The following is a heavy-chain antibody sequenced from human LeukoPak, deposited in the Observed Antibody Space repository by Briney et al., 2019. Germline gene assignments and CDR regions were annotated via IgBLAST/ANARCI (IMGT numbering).Heavy chain of an antibody. Sequence: SETLSLTCAVSGYSISSGYYWSWIRQPPGKGLEWIGEINHSGSTNYNPSLKSRVTISVDTSKNQFSLKLSSVTAADTAVYYCARGEDEGGIVVVVAATGAAFDIWGQGIMVTVSS. V-gene: IGHV4-34*01. CDR2: INHSGST. D-gene: IGHD2-15*01. J-gene: IGHJ3*02. CDR1: GYSISSGYY. CDR3: ARGEDEGGIVVVVAATGAAFDI.